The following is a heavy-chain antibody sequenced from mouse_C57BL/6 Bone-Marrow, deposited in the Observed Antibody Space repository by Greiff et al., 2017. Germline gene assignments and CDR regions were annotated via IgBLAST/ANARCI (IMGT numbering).Heavy chain of an antibody. J-gene: IGHJ3*01. CDR2: IYPRSGNT. CDR3: ARGGGSGAWFAY. D-gene: IGHD1-1*01. V-gene: IGHV1-81*01. CDR1: GYTFTSYG. Sequence: QVQLKESGAELARPGASVKLSCKASGYTFTSYGISWVKQRTGQGLEWIGEIYPRSGNTYYNEKFKGKATLTADKSSSTAYMELRSLTSEDSAVYFGARGGGSGAWFAYWGQGTLVTGSA.